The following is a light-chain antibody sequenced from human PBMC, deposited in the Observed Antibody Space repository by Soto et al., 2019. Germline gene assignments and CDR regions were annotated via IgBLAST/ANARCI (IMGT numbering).Light chain of an antibody. Sequence: DIQMTQSPSTLSASVGDRVTITCRASQSIGSWLAWYQHKPGKAPKLLIYDASSLESGVPSRFSGSGSGTEFTLTISSLQPDDFAPYYCQQYNSYPMYTFGQGTKLEIK. J-gene: IGKJ2*01. CDR1: QSIGSW. CDR2: DAS. V-gene: IGKV1-5*01. CDR3: QQYNSYPMYT.